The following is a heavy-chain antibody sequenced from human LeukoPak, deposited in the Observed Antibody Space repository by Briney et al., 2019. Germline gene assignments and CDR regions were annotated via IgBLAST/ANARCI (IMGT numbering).Heavy chain of an antibody. Sequence: PGGSLRLSCAASGFTFSSYWMHWVRQAPGKGLVWVPRINGGGSSTNYADSVKGRFTISRDNAKITLYLQMNSLRGEDTAVYYCARGPSSNWGDFDYWGQGTLVIASS. CDR3: ARGPSSNWGDFDY. D-gene: IGHD7-27*01. CDR2: INGGGSST. J-gene: IGHJ4*02. V-gene: IGHV3-74*01. CDR1: GFTFSSYW.